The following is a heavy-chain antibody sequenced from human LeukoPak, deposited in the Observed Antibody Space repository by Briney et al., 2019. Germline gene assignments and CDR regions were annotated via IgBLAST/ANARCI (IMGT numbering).Heavy chain of an antibody. V-gene: IGHV3-53*01. Sequence: GGSLRLSCAASGFTVSSNYMSWVRQAPGKGLEWVSVIYSGGSTYYADSVKGRFTISRDSSKNTLYLQMNSLRAEDTAVYYCASGLDIVVVPAAPYYYYMDVWGKGTTVTVSS. D-gene: IGHD2-2*01. CDR1: GFTVSSNY. J-gene: IGHJ6*03. CDR3: ASGLDIVVVPAAPYYYYMDV. CDR2: IYSGGST.